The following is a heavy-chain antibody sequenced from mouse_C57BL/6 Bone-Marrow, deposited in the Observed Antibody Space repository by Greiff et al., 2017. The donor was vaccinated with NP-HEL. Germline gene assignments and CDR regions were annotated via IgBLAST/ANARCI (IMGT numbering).Heavy chain of an antibody. D-gene: IGHD2-3*01. CDR2: IDPSASYT. Sequence: QVQLQQPGAELVKPGASVKLSCKASGYTFTSYWMQWVKQRPGQGLEWIGEIDPSASYTNYNQKFKGKATLTVDTSSSTAYMQLSSLTSEDSAVYYCARGLLPDYWGQGTTLTVSS. CDR1: GYTFTSYW. J-gene: IGHJ2*01. V-gene: IGHV1-50*01. CDR3: ARGLLPDY.